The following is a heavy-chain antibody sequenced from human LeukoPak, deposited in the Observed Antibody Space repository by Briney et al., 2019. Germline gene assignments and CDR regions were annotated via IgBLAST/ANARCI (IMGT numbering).Heavy chain of an antibody. V-gene: IGHV4-39*07. CDR3: ARGDYWFDP. CDR2: IYYSGST. CDR1: GGSISSSSYY. Sequence: SETLSLTCTVSGGSISSSSYYWGWIRQPPGKGLEWIGSIYYSGSTYYNPSLKSRVTISVDTSKNQFSLKLSSVTAADTAVYYCARGDYWFDPWGQGTLVTVSS. J-gene: IGHJ5*02.